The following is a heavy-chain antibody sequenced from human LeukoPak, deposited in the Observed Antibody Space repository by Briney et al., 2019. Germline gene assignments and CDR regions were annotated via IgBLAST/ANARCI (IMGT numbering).Heavy chain of an antibody. V-gene: IGHV3-53*01. CDR1: GFTVSSNY. J-gene: IGHJ3*02. D-gene: IGHD3-22*01. CDR3: ARDDSSGYYHGAFDI. Sequence: GGSLRLSCAASGFTVSSNYVSWVRQAPGKGLEWVSVIYSGGSTYYADSVKGRFTISRDNSKNTLYLQMNSLRAEDTAVYYCARDDSSGYYHGAFDIWGQGTMVTVSS. CDR2: IYSGGST.